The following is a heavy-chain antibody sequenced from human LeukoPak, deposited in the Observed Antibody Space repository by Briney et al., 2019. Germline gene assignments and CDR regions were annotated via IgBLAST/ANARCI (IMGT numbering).Heavy chain of an antibody. Sequence: GGSLRLSYAASGFTFSTSEMNWVRQAPGKGLEWVSYISGSSSTIYYADSVKGRFTISRDNAKNSLYLQMNSLRAEDTAVYYCARGHDYNDFWGQGTQVTVSS. CDR2: ISGSSSTI. CDR3: ARGHDYNDF. CDR1: GFTFSTSE. J-gene: IGHJ4*02. V-gene: IGHV3-48*03.